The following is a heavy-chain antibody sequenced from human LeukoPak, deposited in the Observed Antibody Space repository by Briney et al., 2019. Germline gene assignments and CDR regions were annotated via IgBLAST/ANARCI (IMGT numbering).Heavy chain of an antibody. D-gene: IGHD3-3*01. J-gene: IGHJ4*02. Sequence: SETLSLTCTVSGGSISSYYWSWIRQPPGKGLEWIGYIYYSGSTNYNPSLKSRVTISVDTSKNQFSLKLSSVTAADTAVYYCARGGGDFWGGYPNLPFDYWGQGTLVTVSS. V-gene: IGHV4-59*01. CDR3: ARGGGDFWGGYPNLPFDY. CDR1: GGSISSYY. CDR2: IYYSGST.